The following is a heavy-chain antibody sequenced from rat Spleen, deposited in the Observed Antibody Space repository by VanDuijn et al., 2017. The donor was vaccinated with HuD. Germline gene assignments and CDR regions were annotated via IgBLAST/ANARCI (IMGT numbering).Heavy chain of an antibody. Sequence: EVQLVESGGGLVQPGRSLKLSCVASGFTFNNSWMTWIRQTPGKGLEWVASITNTGGSTFYPDSVRGRFTISRDNAKSTLYLQMNSLRSEDTATYFCTREETLYWYFDFWGPGTMVTVSS. CDR3: TREETLYWYFDF. D-gene: IGHD3-4*01. CDR1: GFTFNNSW. CDR2: ITNTGGST. V-gene: IGHV5-31*01. J-gene: IGHJ1*01.